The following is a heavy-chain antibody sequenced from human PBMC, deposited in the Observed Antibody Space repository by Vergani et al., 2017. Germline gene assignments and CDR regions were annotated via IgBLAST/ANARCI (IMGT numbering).Heavy chain of an antibody. V-gene: IGHV4-30-2*01. Sequence: QLQLQESGSGLVKPSQTLSLTCAVSGGSISSGGYSWSWIRQPPGKGLEWIGYIYHSGSTYYNPSLKSRVTISVDRSKNQFSLKLSAVTAADTAVYCCASILSPGDYWGQGTLVTVSS. J-gene: IGHJ4*02. CDR3: ASILSPGDY. CDR2: IYHSGST. CDR1: GGSISSGGYS.